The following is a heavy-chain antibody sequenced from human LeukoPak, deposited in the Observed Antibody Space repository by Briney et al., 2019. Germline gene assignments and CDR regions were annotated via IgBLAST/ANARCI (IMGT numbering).Heavy chain of an antibody. CDR2: INHTGNT. Sequence: SETLSLTCSVNGGSFTGCYWTWIRQPPGKGLEWIGEINHTGNTNYNPPLKSRVTLSIDMSKKQFSLHLTSLTAADTAVYYCARITGYGGGSLRYWGQGTLVAISS. CDR1: GGSFTGCY. J-gene: IGHJ4*02. CDR3: ARITGYGGGSLRY. D-gene: IGHD4-23*01. V-gene: IGHV4-34*01.